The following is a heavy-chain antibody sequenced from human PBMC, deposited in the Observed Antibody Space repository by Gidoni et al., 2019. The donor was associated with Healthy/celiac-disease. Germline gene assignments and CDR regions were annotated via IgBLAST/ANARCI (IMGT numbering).Heavy chain of an antibody. CDR1: GYTFTSYG. D-gene: IGHD3-3*01. Sequence: QVQLVQSGAEVKKTGASVKVSCKASGYTFTSYGISWVRQAPGQGLEWMGWISAYNGNTNYAQKLQGRVTMTTDTSTSTAYMELRSLRSDDTAVYYCARVYDFWSGYYYDIDSVNWFDPWGQGTLVTVSS. J-gene: IGHJ5*02. V-gene: IGHV1-18*01. CDR3: ARVYDFWSGYYYDIDSVNWFDP. CDR2: ISAYNGNT.